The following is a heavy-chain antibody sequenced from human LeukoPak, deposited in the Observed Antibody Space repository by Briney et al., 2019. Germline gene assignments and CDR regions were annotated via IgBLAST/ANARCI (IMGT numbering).Heavy chain of an antibody. D-gene: IGHD6-13*01. V-gene: IGHV1-2*06. CDR3: ARGAAVGQTRDY. J-gene: IGHJ4*02. CDR1: GYTFTDYY. CDR2: INPNTGDR. Sequence: ASVRVSCKASGYTFTDYYMHWVRQAPGQGLEWMGRINPNTGDRNYAQKFQGKVTMTRDTSTSTADMELSSLIFDDTAVYYCARGAAVGQTRDYWGQGTLVTVSS.